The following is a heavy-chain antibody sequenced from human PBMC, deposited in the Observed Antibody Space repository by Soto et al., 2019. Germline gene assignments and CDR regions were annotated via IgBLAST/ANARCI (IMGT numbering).Heavy chain of an antibody. CDR2: SSATGAGT. V-gene: IGHV3-23*01. D-gene: IGHD1-7*01. CDR3: AKDRRAGGNYGFYSDF. Sequence: GGSLRLSCAASGFPFSSYGMTLVRQSPGKGLEWVSFSSATGAGTYYADSVKGRFTISRDNSKNTLYLQMTSLRADDTAVYYCAKDRRAGGNYGFYSDFWGQGPMVTVSS. J-gene: IGHJ4*02. CDR1: GFPFSSYG.